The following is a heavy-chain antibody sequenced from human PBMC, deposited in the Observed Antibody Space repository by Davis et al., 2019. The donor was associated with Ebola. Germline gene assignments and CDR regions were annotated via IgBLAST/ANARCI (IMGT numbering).Heavy chain of an antibody. CDR1: GYSFTNYW. CDR2: IYPDDSDT. CDR3: ARPAVAGTEVAWFDS. D-gene: IGHD6-19*01. J-gene: IGHJ5*01. V-gene: IGHV5-51*01. Sequence: GGSLRLSCKASGYSFTNYWIAWVRQLPGKGLEWVGIIYPDDSDTRYSPSFQGQVTISADKSISTAYLQWSSLKASDTAMYYCARPAVAGTEVAWFDSWGQGTLVTVSS.